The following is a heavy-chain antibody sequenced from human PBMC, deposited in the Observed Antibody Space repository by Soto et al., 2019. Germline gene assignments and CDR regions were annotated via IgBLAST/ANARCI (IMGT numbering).Heavy chain of an antibody. CDR2: ISGSGGST. CDR1: GFTFSSYA. J-gene: IGHJ4*02. V-gene: IGHV3-23*01. CDR3: AKPYYGSGSYYNGLDY. Sequence: PGGSLGLSCAASGFTFSSYAMSWVRQAPGKGLEWVSAISGSGGSTYYADSVKGRFTISRDNSKNTLYLQMNSLRAEDTAVYYCAKPYYGSGSYYNGLDYWGQGTLVTVSS. D-gene: IGHD3-10*01.